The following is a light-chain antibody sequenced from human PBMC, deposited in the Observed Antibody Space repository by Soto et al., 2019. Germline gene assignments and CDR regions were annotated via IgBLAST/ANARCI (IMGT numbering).Light chain of an antibody. CDR2: AAS. CDR1: QNIRNY. J-gene: IGKJ2*01. Sequence: DIQMTQSPSSLSASVGDRVTITCRASQNIRNYLNWYQQRPGKTPNLLVYAASNLRSGVPSRFSGSGSGTLSTLTITTLQPEDFATYYCQQIHSTSSYTFGQGTRVDIK. V-gene: IGKV1-39*01. CDR3: QQIHSTSSYT.